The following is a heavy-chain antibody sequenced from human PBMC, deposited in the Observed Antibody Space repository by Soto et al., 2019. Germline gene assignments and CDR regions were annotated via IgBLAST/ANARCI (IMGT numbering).Heavy chain of an antibody. Sequence: EVQLLESGGGLVQPGGSLRLSCAASGFTFSSYAMSWVRQAPGKGLEWVSAISGSGGSTYYADSVKGRFTISRDNSKNTLYLQLNSLRAEDTAVYYCAKEGVPGSSAGLWFDPWGQGTLVTVSS. CDR2: ISGSGGST. V-gene: IGHV3-23*01. CDR3: AKEGVPGSSAGLWFDP. D-gene: IGHD3-10*01. J-gene: IGHJ5*02. CDR1: GFTFSSYA.